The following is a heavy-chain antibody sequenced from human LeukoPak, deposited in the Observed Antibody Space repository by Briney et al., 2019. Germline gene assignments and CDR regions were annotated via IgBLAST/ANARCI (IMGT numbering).Heavy chain of an antibody. J-gene: IGHJ6*02. Sequence: PSQTLSLTCAVSGGSISSGGYSWSWIRQPPVKGLEWIGYIYHSGSTYYNPSLKSRVTISVDRSKNQFSLKLSSVTAADTAVYYCATDSSGYYPYYYGMDVWGQGTTVTVSS. CDR1: GGSISSGGYS. D-gene: IGHD3-22*01. CDR2: IYHSGST. V-gene: IGHV4-30-2*01. CDR3: ATDSSGYYPYYYGMDV.